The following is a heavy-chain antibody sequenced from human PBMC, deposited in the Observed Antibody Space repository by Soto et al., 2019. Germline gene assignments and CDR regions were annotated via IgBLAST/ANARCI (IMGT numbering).Heavy chain of an antibody. CDR1: GGSISGYY. Sequence: SETLSLTCTVSGGSISGYYWSWIRQPPGKGLEWIGEINHSGSTNYNPSLKSRVTISVDTSKNQFSLKLSSVTAADTAVYYCARGATYYYDSSGYYNFLDYWGQGTLVTVSS. J-gene: IGHJ4*02. CDR3: ARGATYYYDSSGYYNFLDY. CDR2: INHSGST. V-gene: IGHV4-34*01. D-gene: IGHD3-22*01.